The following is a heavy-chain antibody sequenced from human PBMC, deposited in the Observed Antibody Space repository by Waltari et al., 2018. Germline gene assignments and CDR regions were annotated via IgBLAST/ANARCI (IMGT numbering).Heavy chain of an antibody. V-gene: IGHV4-38-2*01. CDR3: ASDSYGSGADAFDI. J-gene: IGHJ3*02. CDR2: IYHSGST. Sequence: QVQLQESGQGLVKPSETLSLTCAVSGYSLSSGYYWGWVRQPPGKGLEWIGSIYHSGSTYYNPSLKSRVTISVDTSKNQFSLKLSSVTAADTAVYYCASDSYGSGADAFDIWGQGTMVTVSS. CDR1: GYSLSSGYY. D-gene: IGHD5-18*01.